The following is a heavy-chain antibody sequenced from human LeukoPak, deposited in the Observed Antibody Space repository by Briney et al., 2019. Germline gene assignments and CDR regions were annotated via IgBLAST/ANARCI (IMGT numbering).Heavy chain of an antibody. Sequence: GGSLRLSCAASGFTFRSHAMSWVRQAPGKGLEWVSTITSISNTYYPDSAKGRFTISRDNSRDTLYLQMNTLRAEDTAIYYCAHRTAFDSWGQGTLVTVSS. CDR3: AHRTAFDS. CDR1: GFTFRSHA. D-gene: IGHD1-14*01. CDR2: ITSISNT. J-gene: IGHJ4*02. V-gene: IGHV3-23*01.